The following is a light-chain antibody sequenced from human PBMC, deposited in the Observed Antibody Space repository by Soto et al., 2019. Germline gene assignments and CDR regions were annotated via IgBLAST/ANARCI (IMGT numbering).Light chain of an antibody. CDR3: QQYGSPLT. V-gene: IGKV3-20*01. J-gene: IGKJ4*01. Sequence: EIVLTQSPGTLSLSPGERATLSCRASQGLSNSYLAWYQQIPGQAPRLLIYNASTRATGIPDRFSGSGSGTDFTLTISRLEPEDCALYYCQQYGSPLTFGGGTKVEIK. CDR2: NAS. CDR1: QGLSNSY.